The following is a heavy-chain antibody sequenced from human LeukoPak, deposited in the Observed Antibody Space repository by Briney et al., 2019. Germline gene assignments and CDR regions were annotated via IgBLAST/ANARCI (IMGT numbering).Heavy chain of an antibody. J-gene: IGHJ5*02. Sequence: SVKVSCKASGGTFSSYAISWVRQAPGQGLEWMGGIIPIFGTANYAQKFQGRVTITADESTSTAYMELSSLRSEDTAVYCCARVMGDYTRRWFDPWGQGTLVTVSS. CDR2: IIPIFGTA. CDR3: ARVMGDYTRRWFDP. D-gene: IGHD4-17*01. V-gene: IGHV1-69*13. CDR1: GGTFSSYA.